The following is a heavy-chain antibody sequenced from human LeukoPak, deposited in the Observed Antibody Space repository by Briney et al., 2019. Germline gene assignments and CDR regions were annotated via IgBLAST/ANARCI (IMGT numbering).Heavy chain of an antibody. V-gene: IGHV3-48*01. CDR2: ISSSSSTI. J-gene: IGHJ4*02. CDR3: ARGQACSSTSCYGFDY. CDR1: GFTFSSYS. Sequence: GGSLRLSCAASGFTFSSYSMNWVRQAPGKGLEWVSYISSSSSTIYYADSVKGRFTISRDNAKNSLYLQMNSLRAEDAAVYYCARGQACSSTSCYGFDYWGQGTLVTVSS. D-gene: IGHD2-2*01.